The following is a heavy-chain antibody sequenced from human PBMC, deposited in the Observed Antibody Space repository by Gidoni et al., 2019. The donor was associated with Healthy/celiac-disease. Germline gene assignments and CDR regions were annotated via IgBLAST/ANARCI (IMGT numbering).Heavy chain of an antibody. CDR3: ARDRVDIVVVPAAMLSGGMDV. CDR1: GFTFSSYG. D-gene: IGHD2-2*01. Sequence: SGFTFSSYGMHWVRQAPGKGLEWVAVIWYDGSNKYYADSVKGRFTISRDNSKNTLYLQMNSLRAEDTAVYYCARDRVDIVVVPAAMLSGGMDVWGQGTTVTVSS. V-gene: IGHV3-33*01. CDR2: IWYDGSNK. J-gene: IGHJ6*02.